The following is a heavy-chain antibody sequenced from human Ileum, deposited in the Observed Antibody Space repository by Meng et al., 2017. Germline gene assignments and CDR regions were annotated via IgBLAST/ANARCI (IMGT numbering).Heavy chain of an antibody. CDR1: GFTFSSYA. D-gene: IGHD2-2*01. Sequence: GESLKISCAASGFTFSSYAMSWVRQAPGKGLEWVSTISGSDGSTYYADSVKGRFTVSRDNSKNTLYLQMNSLRAEDRAVYYCAKDQCRSATTCYVDYWGQGTLVTSPQ. V-gene: IGHV3-23*01. CDR3: AKDQCRSATTCYVDY. CDR2: ISGSDGST. J-gene: IGHJ4*02.